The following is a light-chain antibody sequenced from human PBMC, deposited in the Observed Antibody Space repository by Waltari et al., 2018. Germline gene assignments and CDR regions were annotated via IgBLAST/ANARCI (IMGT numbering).Light chain of an antibody. V-gene: IGKV3-15*01. CDR2: GAS. CDR3: QMYVSLPAT. CDR1: QSVSSN. Sequence: EIVMTQSPATLSVSPGERATLSCRASQSVSSNLAWYQQKPGQAPRLLIYGASTRATGIPARFSGSGSGTEFTLTISRLEPEDFAVYYCQMYVSLPATFGQGTKVEIK. J-gene: IGKJ1*01.